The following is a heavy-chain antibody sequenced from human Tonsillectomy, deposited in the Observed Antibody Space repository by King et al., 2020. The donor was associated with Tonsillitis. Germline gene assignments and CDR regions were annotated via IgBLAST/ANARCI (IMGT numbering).Heavy chain of an antibody. Sequence: QLQESGPGLVKPSETLSLTCTVSGGSVRTHYWSWIRQPPGKGLEWMGYIYDTGRTNYNPSLKSRVTITVDTSKNQFSLKLSSVTAADTAVYYCQRQEGVGYFCMDVWGQGTTVTVSS. J-gene: IGHJ6*02. CDR1: GGSVRTHY. V-gene: IGHV4-59*08. CDR3: QRQEGVGYFCMDV. CDR2: IYDTGRT. D-gene: IGHD2-15*01.